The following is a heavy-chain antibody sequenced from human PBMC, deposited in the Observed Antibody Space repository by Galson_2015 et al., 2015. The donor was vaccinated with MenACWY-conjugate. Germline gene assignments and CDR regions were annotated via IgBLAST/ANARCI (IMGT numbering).Heavy chain of an antibody. CDR3: ARGHYGMDV. V-gene: IGHV3-7*03. Sequence: SLRLSCAASGFTFRNYWMTWVRQAPGKGLEWVASIKKDGSEKYYVDSVKGRFTISRDNTKNSVYLEMNSLRAEVTAVYYCARGHYGMDVWGQGTTVTASS. J-gene: IGHJ6*02. CDR2: IKKDGSEK. CDR1: GFTFRNYW.